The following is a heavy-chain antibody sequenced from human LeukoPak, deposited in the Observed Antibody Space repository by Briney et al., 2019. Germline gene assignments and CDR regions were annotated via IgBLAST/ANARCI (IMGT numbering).Heavy chain of an antibody. CDR2: IWYDGSNK. V-gene: IGHV3-33*01. D-gene: IGHD5-12*01. CDR3: ARGFDSGYDFGY. J-gene: IGHJ4*02. Sequence: GRSLRLSCVVSGFTFSVYGMHWVRQAPGQGLEWVAVIWYDGSNKFYADSVKGRFTISRDNSKNTLYLQMNSLRAEDTAVYYCARGFDSGYDFGYWGQGTLVTVSS. CDR1: GFTFSVYG.